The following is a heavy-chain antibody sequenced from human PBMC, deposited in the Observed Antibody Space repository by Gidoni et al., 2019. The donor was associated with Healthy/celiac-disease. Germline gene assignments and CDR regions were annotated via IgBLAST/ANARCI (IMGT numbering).Heavy chain of an antibody. Sequence: QMQLVQSGPEVKKHGTSVKVSCKASGFTFTSSAVQWVRQARGQRLEWIGWIVVGSGNTNYAQKFQERVTITRDMSTSTAYMELSSLRSEDTAVYYCAADISSSWYDGIFDYWGQGTLVTVSS. CDR2: IVVGSGNT. CDR1: GFTFTSSA. CDR3: AADISSSWYDGIFDY. J-gene: IGHJ4*02. V-gene: IGHV1-58*01. D-gene: IGHD6-13*01.